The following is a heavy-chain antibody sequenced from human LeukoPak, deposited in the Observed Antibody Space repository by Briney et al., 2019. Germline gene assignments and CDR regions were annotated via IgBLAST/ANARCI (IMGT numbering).Heavy chain of an antibody. Sequence: PGGSLRLSCSASGFTFSTYAMHWVRQAPGKGLEWVALISHDGSNKYYADSVKGRFTISRDNSKNTLYLQMNSLRAEDTAVYYCAKDLVARILTRYSYGFGWFDPWGQGTLVSVSS. D-gene: IGHD5-18*01. CDR2: ISHDGSNK. CDR1: GFTFSTYA. V-gene: IGHV3-30*04. CDR3: AKDLVARILTRYSYGFGWFDP. J-gene: IGHJ5*02.